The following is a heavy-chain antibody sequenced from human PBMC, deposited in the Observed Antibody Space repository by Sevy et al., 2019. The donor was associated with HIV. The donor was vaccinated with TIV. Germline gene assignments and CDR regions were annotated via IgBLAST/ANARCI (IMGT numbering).Heavy chain of an antibody. J-gene: IGHJ3*02. CDR3: ARHCGSTSCSHAFDI. CDR1: GGSFSGYY. D-gene: IGHD2-2*01. V-gene: IGHV4-34*01. Sequence: SETLSLTCAVYGGSFSGYYWSWIRQPPGKGLEWIGEINHSGSTNYNPSLKSRVTISVDTSKNQFSLKLSSVTAADAAVYYCARHCGSTSCSHAFDIWGQGTMVTVSS. CDR2: INHSGST.